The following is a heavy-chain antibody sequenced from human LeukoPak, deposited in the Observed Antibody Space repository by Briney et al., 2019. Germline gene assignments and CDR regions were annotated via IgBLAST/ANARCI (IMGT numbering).Heavy chain of an antibody. CDR2: INTNTGNP. V-gene: IGHV7-4-1*02. D-gene: IGHD4-17*01. Sequence: AASVKVSCKASGYTFTSYAMNWVRQAPGQGLEWMGWINTNTGNPTYAQGFTGRFVFSLDTSVSTAYLQISSLKAEDTAVYYCARSGTVFAYGDLGGWGQGTLVTVSS. CDR1: GYTFTSYA. CDR3: ARSGTVFAYGDLGG. J-gene: IGHJ4*02.